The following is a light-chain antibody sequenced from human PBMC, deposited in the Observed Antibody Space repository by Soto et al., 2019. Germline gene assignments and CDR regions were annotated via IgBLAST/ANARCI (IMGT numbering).Light chain of an antibody. CDR2: DAS. Sequence: EIVLTQSPATLSLSPWEGATLSWGASQSVSRNYLAWYQQKPGLAPSLLIYDASSRATGIPDRFSGSGSGTDFTLTISRLEPEDSAVYFCQQYGTSPTFGQGTKVDIK. CDR1: QSVSRNY. V-gene: IGKV3D-20*01. J-gene: IGKJ1*01. CDR3: QQYGTSPT.